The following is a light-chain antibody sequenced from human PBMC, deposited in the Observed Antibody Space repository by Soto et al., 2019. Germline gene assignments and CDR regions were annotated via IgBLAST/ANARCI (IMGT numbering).Light chain of an antibody. CDR1: QSVSSY. CDR3: QQRSNWPFT. CDR2: DAS. J-gene: IGKJ3*01. V-gene: IGKV3-11*01. Sequence: EIVLTQSPATLSLSPGERATLSCRASQSVSSYLAWYQQKPGQAPRLLIYDASNRATGIPARFSGSGSGTDFTLTIISLEPEDFAVYYCQQRSNWPFTLGPGTKVDIK.